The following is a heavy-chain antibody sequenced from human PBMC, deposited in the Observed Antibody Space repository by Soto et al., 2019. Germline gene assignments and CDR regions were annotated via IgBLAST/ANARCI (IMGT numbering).Heavy chain of an antibody. CDR2: IIPIFGTA. CDR1: GGTFSSYA. CDR3: ASDWLGGAVAGKFYYGMDV. V-gene: IGHV1-69*13. Sequence: AASVKVSCKASGGTFSSYAISWVRQAPGQGLEWMGGIIPIFGTANYAQKFQGRVTITADESTSTAYMELSSLRSEDTAVYYCASDWLGGAVAGKFYYGMDVWGQGTTVTAP. D-gene: IGHD6-19*01. J-gene: IGHJ6*02.